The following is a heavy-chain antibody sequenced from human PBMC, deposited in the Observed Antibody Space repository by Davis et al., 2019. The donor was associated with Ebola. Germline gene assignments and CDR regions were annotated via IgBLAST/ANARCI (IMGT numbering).Heavy chain of an antibody. CDR2: INHSGST. CDR3: ARLRDYYDGSGYAFDI. CDR1: GGSFSGYY. J-gene: IGHJ3*02. D-gene: IGHD3-22*01. V-gene: IGHV4-34*01. Sequence: MPSETLSLTCAVYGGSFSGYYWSWIRQPPGKGLEWIGEINHSGSTYYNPSLKSRVTISVDTSKNQFSLKLSSVTAADTAIYYCARLRDYYDGSGYAFDIWGQGTMVSVSS.